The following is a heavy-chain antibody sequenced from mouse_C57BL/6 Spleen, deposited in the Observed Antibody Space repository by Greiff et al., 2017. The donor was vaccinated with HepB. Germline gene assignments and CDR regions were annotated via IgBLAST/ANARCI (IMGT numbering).Heavy chain of an antibody. V-gene: IGHV1-42*01. CDR3: ARWITLRYYFDY. CDR1: GYSFTGYY. CDR2: INPSTGGT. Sequence: VQLQQSGPELVKPGASVKISCKASGYSFTGYYMNWVKQSPEKSLEWIGEINPSTGGTTYNQKFKAKATLTVDKSSSTAYMQLKSLTSEDSAVYYCARWITLRYYFDYWGQGTTLTVSS. J-gene: IGHJ2*01. D-gene: IGHD1-1*01.